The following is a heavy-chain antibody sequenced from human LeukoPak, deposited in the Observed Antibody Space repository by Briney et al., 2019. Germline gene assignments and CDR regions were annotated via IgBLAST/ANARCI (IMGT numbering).Heavy chain of an antibody. CDR3: ASYGDIVVVPAARAVHAFDI. Sequence: SGTLSLTCAVSGGSISSSNWWSWVRQPPGKGLEWIGEIYHGGSTNYNPSLKSRVTISVDKSKNQFSLKLSSVTAADTAVYYCASYGDIVVVPAARAVHAFDIWGQGTMVTVSS. CDR2: IYHGGST. V-gene: IGHV4-4*02. CDR1: GGSISSSNW. D-gene: IGHD2-2*01. J-gene: IGHJ3*02.